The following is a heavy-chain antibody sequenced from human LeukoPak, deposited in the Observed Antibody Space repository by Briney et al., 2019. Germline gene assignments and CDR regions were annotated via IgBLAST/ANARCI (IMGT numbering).Heavy chain of an antibody. Sequence: SETLSLTCAVYGGPFSGYYWSWIRQPPGKGLEWIGEINHSGSTNYNPSLKSRVTISVDTSKNQFSLKLSSVTAADTAVYYCAREASGYSYGRFSYFDYWGQGTLVTVSS. CDR2: INHSGST. D-gene: IGHD5-18*01. V-gene: IGHV4-34*01. CDR1: GGPFSGYY. J-gene: IGHJ4*02. CDR3: AREASGYSYGRFSYFDY.